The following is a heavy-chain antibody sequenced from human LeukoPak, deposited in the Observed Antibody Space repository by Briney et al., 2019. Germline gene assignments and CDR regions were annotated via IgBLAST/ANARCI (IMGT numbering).Heavy chain of an antibody. D-gene: IGHD2-2*01. CDR3: ASGVGYCSSTSCSNTYYFDY. J-gene: IGHJ4*02. CDR2: IIPILGIA. CDR1: GGTSSSYA. V-gene: IGHV1-69*04. Sequence: ASVKVSCKASGGTSSSYAISWVRQAAGQGLEWMGRIIPILGIANYAQKFQGRVTITADKSTSTAYMELSSLRSEDTAVYYCASGVGYCSSTSCSNTYYFDYWGQGTLVTVSS.